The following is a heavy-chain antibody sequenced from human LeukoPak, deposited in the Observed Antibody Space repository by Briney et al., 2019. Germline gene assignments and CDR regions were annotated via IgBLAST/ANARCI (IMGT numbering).Heavy chain of an antibody. V-gene: IGHV3-7*01. D-gene: IGHD3-3*01. CDR3: ASRYYDARDLGAFDI. J-gene: IGHJ3*02. CDR1: GFTFSSYW. CDR2: IKQDGSEK. Sequence: GSLRLSCAASGFTFSSYWMSWVRQAPGKGLEWVANIKQDGSEKYYVDSVKGRFTISRDNAKNSLYLQMNSLRAEDTAVYYCASRYYDARDLGAFDIWGQGTMVTVSS.